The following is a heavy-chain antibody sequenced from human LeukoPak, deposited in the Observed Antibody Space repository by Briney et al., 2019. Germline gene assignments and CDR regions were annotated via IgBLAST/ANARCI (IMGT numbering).Heavy chain of an antibody. Sequence: ASVKVSCKASGYTFSGHHMFWVRQAPGQGLEWMGWINTNSGTTNYAQKFQGRVTMTRDTSISTAYMELNRLRSDDTAMYYCARAYTSPNGPYWGQGTLVTVSS. CDR1: GYTFSGHH. J-gene: IGHJ4*02. CDR3: ARAYTSPNGPY. D-gene: IGHD3-16*01. CDR2: INTNSGTT. V-gene: IGHV1-2*02.